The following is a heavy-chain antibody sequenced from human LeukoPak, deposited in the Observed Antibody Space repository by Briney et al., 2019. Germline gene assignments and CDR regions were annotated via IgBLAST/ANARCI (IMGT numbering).Heavy chain of an antibody. CDR2: IYYSGST. D-gene: IGHD4-17*01. Sequence: SETLSLTCTVSGGSISSYYWSWIRQPPGKGLEWIGYIYYSGSTNYNPSLKSRVTISVDTSKNQFSLKLSSVTAADTAVYYCARGSTVTTLYHYYYMDVWGKGTTVTISS. V-gene: IGHV4-59*01. CDR3: ARGSTVTTLYHYYYMDV. J-gene: IGHJ6*03. CDR1: GGSISSYY.